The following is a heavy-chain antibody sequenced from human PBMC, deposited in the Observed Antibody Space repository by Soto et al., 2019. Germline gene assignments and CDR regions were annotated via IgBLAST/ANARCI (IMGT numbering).Heavy chain of an antibody. J-gene: IGHJ4*02. CDR1: GGSISSYY. V-gene: IGHV4-59*12. CDR3: ARTLPNRQLFDS. CDR2: IYYSGST. Sequence: SETLSLTCTVSGGSISSYYWSWIRQPPGKGLEWIGYIYYSGSTNYNPSLKSRVIISVDRSKNQFSLKVSSVTAADTAVYYCARTLPNRQLFDSWSQGTLVTVSS. D-gene: IGHD1-1*01.